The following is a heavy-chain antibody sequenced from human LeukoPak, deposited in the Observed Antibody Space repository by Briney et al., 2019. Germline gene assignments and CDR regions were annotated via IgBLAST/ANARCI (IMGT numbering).Heavy chain of an antibody. V-gene: IGHV3-33*01. Sequence: PGGSLRLSCAASGFTFSSYGMHWVRQVPGKGLEWVAVIWYDGSNKYYADSVKGRFTISRDNSKNTLYLQLNSLRAEDTAVYYCARAPAPRWFGEKYYFDYWGQGALVTVSS. CDR2: IWYDGSNK. CDR3: ARAPAPRWFGEKYYFDY. D-gene: IGHD3-10*01. J-gene: IGHJ4*02. CDR1: GFTFSSYG.